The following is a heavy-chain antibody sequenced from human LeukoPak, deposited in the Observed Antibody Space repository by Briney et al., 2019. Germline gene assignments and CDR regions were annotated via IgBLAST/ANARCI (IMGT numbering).Heavy chain of an antibody. CDR2: VYYSGST. J-gene: IGHJ2*01. D-gene: IGHD2-2*01. V-gene: IGHV4-39*07. Sequence: PSETLSLTCTVSAGSISSISYYWGWIRQPPGEGLEWIGSVYYSGSTYYNPSLKSRVTISVDTSKNQFSLKLSSVTAADTAVYYCARPRYHEDWYFDLWGRGTLVTVSS. CDR3: ARPRYHEDWYFDL. CDR1: AGSISSISYY.